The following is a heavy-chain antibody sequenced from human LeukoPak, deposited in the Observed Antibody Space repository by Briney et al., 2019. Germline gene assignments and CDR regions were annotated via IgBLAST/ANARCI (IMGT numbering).Heavy chain of an antibody. CDR3: AKDISGGGRATIHAFDI. D-gene: IGHD5-12*01. CDR2: IIPILGIA. Sequence: SVKVSCKASGGTFSSYAISWVRQAPGQGLEWMGRIIPILGIANYAQKFQGRVTITADKSTSTAYMELSSLRSEDTALYYCAKDISGGGRATIHAFDIWGQGTMVTVSS. V-gene: IGHV1-69*04. J-gene: IGHJ3*02. CDR1: GGTFSSYA.